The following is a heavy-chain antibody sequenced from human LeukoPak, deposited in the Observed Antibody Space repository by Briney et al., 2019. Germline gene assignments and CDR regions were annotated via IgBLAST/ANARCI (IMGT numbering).Heavy chain of an antibody. D-gene: IGHD5-18*01. CDR3: ARDGGDTAMVYFDY. Sequence: SVKVSCKASGYTFTSYGISWVRQAPGQGLEWMGRIIPILGIANYAQKFQGRVTITADKSTSTAYMELSSLRSEDTAVYYCARDGGDTAMVYFDYWGQGTLVTVSS. CDR1: GYTFTSYG. CDR2: IIPILGIA. V-gene: IGHV1-69*04. J-gene: IGHJ4*02.